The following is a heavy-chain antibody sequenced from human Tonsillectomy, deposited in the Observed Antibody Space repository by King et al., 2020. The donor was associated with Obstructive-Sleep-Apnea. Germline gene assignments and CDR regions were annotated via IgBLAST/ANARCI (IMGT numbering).Heavy chain of an antibody. J-gene: IGHJ4*02. CDR3: AKAARDTRLDY. D-gene: IGHD2-15*01. CDR1: GFTFDDYA. CDR2: ISWDGGST. Sequence: VQLVESGGVVVQPGESLRLSCAASGFTFDDYAMHWVRQAPGKGLEWVSLISWDGGSTYYADSVKGRFTISRDNSKNSPYLQMNSLRAEDTALYYCAKAARDTRLDYWGQGTLVTVSS. V-gene: IGHV3-43D*03.